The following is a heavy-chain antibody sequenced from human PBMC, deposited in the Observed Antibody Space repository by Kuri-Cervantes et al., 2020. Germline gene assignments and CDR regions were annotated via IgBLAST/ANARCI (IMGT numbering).Heavy chain of an antibody. J-gene: IGHJ4*02. V-gene: IGHV3-33*08. CDR2: IWYDGSNK. CDR1: GFTFSSYG. D-gene: IGHD6-19*01. Sequence: GESLKISCAASGFTFSSYGMHWVRQAPGKGLEWVAIIWYDGSNKYYADSVKGRFTISRDNAKNTLYLQMNSLRAEDTAVYYCAREVAGAAFDYWGQGTLVTVSS. CDR3: AREVAGAAFDY.